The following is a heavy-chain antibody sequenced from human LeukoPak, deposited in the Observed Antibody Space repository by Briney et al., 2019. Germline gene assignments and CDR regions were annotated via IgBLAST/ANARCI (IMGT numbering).Heavy chain of an antibody. CDR2: INPNSGGT. V-gene: IGHV1-2*06. Sequence: ASVKVSCKASGYTFTGYYMHWVRQAPGQWLEWMGRINPNSGGTNYAQKFQGRVTMTRDTSISTAFMELSRLRSDDTAVYYCARFYDSSGYHNNWGQGTLVTVSS. CDR1: GYTFTGYY. J-gene: IGHJ4*02. D-gene: IGHD3-22*01. CDR3: ARFYDSSGYHNN.